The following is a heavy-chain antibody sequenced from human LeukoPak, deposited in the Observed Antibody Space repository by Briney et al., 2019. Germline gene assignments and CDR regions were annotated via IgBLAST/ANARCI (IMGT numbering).Heavy chain of an antibody. CDR2: INPNSGGT. V-gene: IGHV1-2*02. Sequence: ASVKVSCKASGYTFTGYYMHWVRQAPGQGLEWMGWINPNSGGTNYAQKFQGRVTMTRDTSISTAYMELSRLRSDDTAVYYYARRGYCSSTSCSPFDYWGQGTLVTVSS. CDR3: ARRGYCSSTSCSPFDY. D-gene: IGHD2-2*01. J-gene: IGHJ4*02. CDR1: GYTFTGYY.